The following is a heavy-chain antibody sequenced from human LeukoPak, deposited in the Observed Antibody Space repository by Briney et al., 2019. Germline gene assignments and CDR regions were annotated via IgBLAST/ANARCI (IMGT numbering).Heavy chain of an antibody. D-gene: IGHD1-26*01. CDR3: AKARSYYDMYYFDY. CDR2: ISYDGSNK. Sequence: GGSLRLSCAASGFTFSSYGMHWVRQAPGKGLEWVAVISYDGSNKYYADSVKGRFTISRDNSKNTLYLQMNSLRAEDTAVYYCAKARSYYDMYYFDYWGQGTLVTVSS. V-gene: IGHV3-30*18. CDR1: GFTFSSYG. J-gene: IGHJ4*02.